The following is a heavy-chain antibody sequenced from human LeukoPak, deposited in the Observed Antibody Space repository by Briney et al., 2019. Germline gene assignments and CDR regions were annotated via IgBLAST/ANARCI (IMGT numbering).Heavy chain of an antibody. CDR2: ISPNTGDT. Sequence: ASVKVSSKASADTFSGYYMHWVRQAPGHGPEWMGWISPNTGDTNYVPKFQGRVTMTRDTSISTAYMELSSLTYDDTAVYFCARHSRSWSFDFWGQGTLVTVSS. CDR3: ARHSRSWSFDF. CDR1: ADTFSGYY. V-gene: IGHV1-2*02. D-gene: IGHD6-13*01. J-gene: IGHJ4*02.